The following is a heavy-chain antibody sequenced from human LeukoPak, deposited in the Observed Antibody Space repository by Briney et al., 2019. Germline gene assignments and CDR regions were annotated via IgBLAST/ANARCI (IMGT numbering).Heavy chain of an antibody. D-gene: IGHD6-25*01. Sequence: AGGSLRLSCAGSGFTFSSYDMNWVRQAPGKGLEWLAYISTSSRTIYYADSVKGRFTISRDNAKNSLYLQMNTLRAEDTAVYYCARGLGFWGQGTLVTVSS. J-gene: IGHJ4*02. CDR1: GFTFSSYD. CDR2: ISTSSRTI. V-gene: IGHV3-48*01. CDR3: ARGLGF.